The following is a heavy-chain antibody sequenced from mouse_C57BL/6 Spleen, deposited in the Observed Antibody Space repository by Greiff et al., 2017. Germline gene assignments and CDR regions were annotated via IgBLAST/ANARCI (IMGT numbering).Heavy chain of an antibody. J-gene: IGHJ3*01. Sequence: VQLQESGPELVKPGASVKISCKASGYAFSSSWMNWVKQRPGKGLEWIGRIYPGDGDTNYNGKFKGKATLTADKSSSTAYMQLSSLTSEDSAVYFCASGSFAYWGQGTLVTVSA. CDR1: GYAFSSSW. V-gene: IGHV1-82*01. CDR2: IYPGDGDT. CDR3: ASGSFAY. D-gene: IGHD1-2*01.